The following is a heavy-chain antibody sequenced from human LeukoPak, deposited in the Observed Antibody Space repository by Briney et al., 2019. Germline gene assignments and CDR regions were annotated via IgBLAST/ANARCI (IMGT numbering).Heavy chain of an antibody. CDR3: ARGPAGFTYYFDY. Sequence: PSETLSLTCTVYYGSLSGYYWSWIRQPPGKGLEWIGEINHSGSTNYNPSLKSRVTISVDTSKNQFSLKLSSVTAADTAVYYCARGPAGFTYYFDYWGQGTLVTVSS. D-gene: IGHD6-25*01. V-gene: IGHV4-34*01. CDR1: YGSLSGYY. CDR2: INHSGST. J-gene: IGHJ4*02.